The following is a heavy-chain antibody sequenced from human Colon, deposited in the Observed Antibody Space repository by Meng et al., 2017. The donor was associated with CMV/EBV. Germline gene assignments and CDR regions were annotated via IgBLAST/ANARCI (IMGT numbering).Heavy chain of an antibody. CDR3: ARGGTVFGTGGWFDP. CDR1: GYTFTGYY. CDR2: INPDSGDT. V-gene: IGHV1-2*02. Sequence: SGYTFTGYYMYWVRQAPGQGLEWMGWINPDSGDTKYAQNFQGRVTMTRDTSINTACMDLSRLTSDDTAVYYCARGGTVFGTGGWFDPWGQGTLVTVSS. J-gene: IGHJ5*02. D-gene: IGHD3-3*01.